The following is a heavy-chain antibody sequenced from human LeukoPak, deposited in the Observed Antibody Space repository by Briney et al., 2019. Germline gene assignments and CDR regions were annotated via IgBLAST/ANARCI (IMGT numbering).Heavy chain of an antibody. D-gene: IGHD1-26*01. J-gene: IGHJ4*02. CDR3: AKDQWELLVFDY. Sequence: GGSLRLSCAASGFTFSTYYMNWVRQAPGKGLEWVSAISGSGGSTYYADSVKGRFTISRDNSKNTLYLQMNSLRAEDTAVYYCAKDQWELLVFDYWGQGTLVTVSS. CDR2: ISGSGGST. CDR1: GFTFSTYY. V-gene: IGHV3-23*01.